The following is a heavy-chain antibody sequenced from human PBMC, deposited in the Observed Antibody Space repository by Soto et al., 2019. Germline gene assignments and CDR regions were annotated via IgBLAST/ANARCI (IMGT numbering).Heavy chain of an antibody. CDR3: ATGNVDSMLEY. J-gene: IGHJ4*02. Sequence: HVQLHASGPGLVTPSDTLSLTCVVSDGSISTYDWWTWVRPPPGKGQEWIGKMFHSGGADYSPSLKGRVTISADSSKNHFSLRLTAVTAADTAVYYCATGNVDSMLEYWGPGTQVGVSS. V-gene: IGHV4-4*02. CDR2: MFHSGGA. D-gene: IGHD3-3*01. CDR1: DGSISTYDW.